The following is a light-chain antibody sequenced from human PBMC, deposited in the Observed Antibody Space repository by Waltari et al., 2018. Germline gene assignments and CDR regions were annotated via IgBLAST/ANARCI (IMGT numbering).Light chain of an antibody. CDR1: QNVGTW. CDR2: MAS. J-gene: IGKJ2*01. V-gene: IGKV1-5*03. CDR3: QQYSSFST. Sequence: DIQMTQSPSTLSASVGERVTISCRASQNVGTWLAWYQQKPGKAPKLLIYMASSLESGVPSRFSGSGSGTEFTLTISSLQPDDFATYSCQQYSSFSTFGQGTKV.